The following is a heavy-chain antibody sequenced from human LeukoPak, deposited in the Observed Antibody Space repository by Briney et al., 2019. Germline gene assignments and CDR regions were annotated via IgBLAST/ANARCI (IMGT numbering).Heavy chain of an antibody. J-gene: IGHJ4*02. V-gene: IGHV4-34*01. CDR2: IYHSGST. D-gene: IGHD5-12*01. CDR3: ARDGYSGNDGL. CDR1: GGSFNGYY. Sequence: SETLSLTCAVYGGSFNGYYWNWIRQPPGKGLEWIGSIYHSGSTYYNPSLKSRVTISVDTSKNQFSLKLSSVTAADTAVYYCARDGYSGNDGLWGQGTLVTVSS.